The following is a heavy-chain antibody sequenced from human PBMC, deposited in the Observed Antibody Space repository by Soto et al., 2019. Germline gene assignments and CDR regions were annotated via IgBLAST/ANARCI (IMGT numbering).Heavy chain of an antibody. CDR2: INPSDGNR. J-gene: IGHJ5*02. Sequence: ASVKVSCKASGYSFSFYGINWVRQAPGQGLEWMGWINPSDGNRNFAQKFEDRVTMTTATSTNTVFLELGSLKSDDTAIYYCVRDNSATFPATPGDEKTDWRGWWFDPWG. CDR1: GYSFSFYG. CDR3: VRDNSATFPATPGDEKTDWRGWWFDP. D-gene: IGHD2-15*01. V-gene: IGHV1-18*01.